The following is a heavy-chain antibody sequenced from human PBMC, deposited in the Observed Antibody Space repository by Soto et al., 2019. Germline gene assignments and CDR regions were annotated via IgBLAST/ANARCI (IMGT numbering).Heavy chain of an antibody. V-gene: IGHV1-3*01. CDR3: AREGVVPSIATQLYYYYGMDV. CDR2: INAGNGNT. J-gene: IGHJ6*02. D-gene: IGHD6-6*01. Sequence: ASVKVSCKASGYTLTSYAMHWVRQAPGQRLEWMGWINAGNGNTKYSQKFQGRVTITRDTSASIAYMELSSLRSEDTAVYYCAREGVVPSIATQLYYYYGMDVWGQGTTVTVSS. CDR1: GYTLTSYA.